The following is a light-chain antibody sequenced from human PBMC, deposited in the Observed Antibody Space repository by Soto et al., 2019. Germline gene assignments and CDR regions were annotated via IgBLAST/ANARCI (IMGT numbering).Light chain of an antibody. CDR2: GAS. CDR3: QHYGSSFFT. CDR1: QSISSSY. J-gene: IGKJ4*01. Sequence: EIVLTQSPGTLCLSPGERATLSCRASQSISSSYLAWYQQKPGQAPRLLIYGASSRATGIPDRFSGSGSGTDSTLTISRLEPEDFAVYHCQHYGSSFFTFGGGTKVEIK. V-gene: IGKV3-20*01.